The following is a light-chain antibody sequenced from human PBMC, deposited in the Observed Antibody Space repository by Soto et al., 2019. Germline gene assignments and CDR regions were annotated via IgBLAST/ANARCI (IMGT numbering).Light chain of an antibody. V-gene: IGKV3-15*01. J-gene: IGKJ1*01. CDR1: QTISSD. CDR2: GAS. CDR3: QQYNNWPQT. Sequence: EILLTQSPGTLSLSPGERATLSCRASQTISSDYLAWYQQKPGQAPRLLMFGASTRATGIPARFSGSGSGTEFTLTISSLQSEDFAVYYCQQYNNWPQTFGQGTKVDIK.